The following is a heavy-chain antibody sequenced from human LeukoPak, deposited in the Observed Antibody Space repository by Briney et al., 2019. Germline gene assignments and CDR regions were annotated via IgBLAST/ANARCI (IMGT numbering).Heavy chain of an antibody. CDR3: TTVEGSYYDILTGPGTFDY. CDR2: IKSKTDGGTT. Sequence: PGGSLRLSCAASGFTFSNAWMSWVRQAPGKGLEWVGRIKSKTDGGTTDYAAPVQGRFTISRDDSKNTLYLQMNSLKTEDTAVYYCTTVEGSYYDILTGPGTFDYWGQGTLVTVSS. J-gene: IGHJ4*02. D-gene: IGHD3-9*01. V-gene: IGHV3-15*01. CDR1: GFTFSNAW.